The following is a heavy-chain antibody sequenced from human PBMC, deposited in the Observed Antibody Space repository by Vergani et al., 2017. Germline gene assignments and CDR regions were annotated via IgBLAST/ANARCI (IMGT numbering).Heavy chain of an antibody. CDR3: ASRDITIFGVVIIRGYYYYGMDV. J-gene: IGHJ6*02. V-gene: IGHV1-69*13. CDR1: GGTFSSYA. CDR2: IIPIFGTA. Sequence: QVQLVQSGAEVKKPGSSVKVSCKASGGTFSSYAISWVRQAPGQGLEWMGRIIPIFGTANYAQKFQGRVTITADESTSTAYMELSSLRSEDTAVYYCASRDITIFGVVIIRGYYYYGMDVWGQXP. D-gene: IGHD3-3*01.